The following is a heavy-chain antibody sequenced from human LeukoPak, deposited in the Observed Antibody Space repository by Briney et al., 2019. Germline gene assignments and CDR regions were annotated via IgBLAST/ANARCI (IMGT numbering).Heavy chain of an antibody. CDR2: IYSGGST. D-gene: IGHD2-8*01. V-gene: IGHV3-66*02. Sequence: GGSLRLSCAASGFTVSSNYMSWVRQAPGKGLEWVSVIYSGGSTYYADSVKGRFTISRDNSKNTLYLQMNSLRAEDTAVYYCARANPVLMVSRYFQHWGQGTLVTVSS. CDR1: GFTVSSNY. CDR3: ARANPVLMVSRYFQH. J-gene: IGHJ1*01.